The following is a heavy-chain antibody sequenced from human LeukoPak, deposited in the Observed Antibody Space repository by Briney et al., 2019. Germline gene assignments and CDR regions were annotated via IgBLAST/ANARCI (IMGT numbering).Heavy chain of an antibody. J-gene: IGHJ4*02. D-gene: IGHD3-10*01. Sequence: ASVKVSCKASGYTFTSYAMHWVRQAPGQRLEWMGWINAGNGNTKYSQKFQGRVTITRDTSASTAYMELSSLRSEDTAVYYCARPRVRGVIFDYWGQGTLVTVSS. CDR3: ARPRVRGVIFDY. CDR1: GYTFTSYA. V-gene: IGHV1-3*01. CDR2: INAGNGNT.